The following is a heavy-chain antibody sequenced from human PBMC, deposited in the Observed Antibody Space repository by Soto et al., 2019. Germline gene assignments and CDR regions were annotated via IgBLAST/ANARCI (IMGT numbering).Heavy chain of an antibody. V-gene: IGHV4-4*07. CDR1: GGSISSYY. J-gene: IGHJ5*02. D-gene: IGHD6-13*01. CDR3: ARDQGVAAAGITWFDP. CDR2: IHSSGST. Sequence: SETLSLTCTVSGGSISSYYWSWIRQPPGKGLEWIGHIHSSGSTNYNPSLKSRVTMPVDTSKNQFSLRLMSLTAADTAVYYCARDQGVAAAGITWFDPWGQGSLVTVSS.